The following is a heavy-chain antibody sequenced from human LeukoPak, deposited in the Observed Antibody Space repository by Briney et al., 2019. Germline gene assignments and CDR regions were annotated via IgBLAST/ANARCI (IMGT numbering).Heavy chain of an antibody. CDR1: GDSINEIYF. Sequence: PSQTLSLTCTVSGDSINEIYFWSWIRQPPGKGLEWIGDSYHSGTTYYSPSLKSRVTMSVDRSKNQFSLKLNSMTAADTAVYYCARKVSFSGSFSEVSGFFDTWGQGTLVTVSS. J-gene: IGHJ4*02. V-gene: IGHV4-30-2*01. CDR3: ARKVSFSGSFSEVSGFFDT. D-gene: IGHD1-26*01. CDR2: SYHSGTT.